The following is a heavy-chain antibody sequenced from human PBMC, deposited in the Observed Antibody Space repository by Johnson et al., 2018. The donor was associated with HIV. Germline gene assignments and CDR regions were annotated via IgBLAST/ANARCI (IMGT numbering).Heavy chain of an antibody. J-gene: IGHJ3*02. CDR1: GFTVSSNY. CDR3: TTDHGSPDAFDI. CDR2: IYSGGST. Sequence: VQLVESGGGLVEPGGSLRLSCAASGFTVSSNYMSWVRQAPGKGLEWVSVIYSGGSTYYADSVKGRFTISRDNSKNTLYLQMNSLKTEDTAVYYCTTDHGSPDAFDIWGQGTMVTVSS. V-gene: IGHV3-53*01. D-gene: IGHD1-14*01.